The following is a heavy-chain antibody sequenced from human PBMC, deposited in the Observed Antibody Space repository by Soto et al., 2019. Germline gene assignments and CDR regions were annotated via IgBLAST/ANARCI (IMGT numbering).Heavy chain of an antibody. CDR3: ARVVSYGGIPAPALYYFDY. J-gene: IGHJ4*02. CDR1: GFTVSSNY. V-gene: IGHV3-53*01. Sequence: EVQLVESGGGLIQPGGSLRLSCAASGFTVSSNYMSWVRQAPGKGLEWVSVIYSGGSTYYADSVKGRFTISRDNSKNPLYLQMNSLGAEDTAVYYCARVVSYGGIPAPALYYFDYWGQGTLVTVSS. D-gene: IGHD4-17*01. CDR2: IYSGGST.